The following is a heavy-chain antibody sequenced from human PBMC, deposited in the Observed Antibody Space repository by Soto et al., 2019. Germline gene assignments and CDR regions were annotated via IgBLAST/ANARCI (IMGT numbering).Heavy chain of an antibody. Sequence: EVQLVESGGDLVQPGGSLRLSCAASGFTFSNYWMHWVRQAPGKVLMWVSRINPDGSRTTYADSVKGRFAISRDNAKNTVYLQMHSLRAEDAAVYYCARVKLGSYDWFDPWGQGTLVTVSS. CDR1: GFTFSNYW. CDR2: INPDGSRT. CDR3: ARVKLGSYDWFDP. D-gene: IGHD3-16*01. V-gene: IGHV3-74*01. J-gene: IGHJ5*02.